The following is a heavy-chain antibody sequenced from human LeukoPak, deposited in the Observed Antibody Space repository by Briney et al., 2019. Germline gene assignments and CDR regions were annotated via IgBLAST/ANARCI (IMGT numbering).Heavy chain of an antibody. Sequence: SETLSLTCTVSGGSISSGGYYWSWIRQHPGKGLEWIGYIYYSGSTYYNPSLKSRVTISVDTSKNQFSLKLSSVTAADTAVYYCARAGYGSGKVYFDYWGRGTLVTVSS. V-gene: IGHV4-31*03. D-gene: IGHD3-10*01. CDR3: ARAGYGSGKVYFDY. J-gene: IGHJ4*02. CDR2: IYYSGST. CDR1: GGSISSGGYY.